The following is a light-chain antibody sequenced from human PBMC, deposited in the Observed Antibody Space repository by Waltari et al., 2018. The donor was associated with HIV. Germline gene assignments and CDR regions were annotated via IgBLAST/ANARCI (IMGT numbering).Light chain of an antibody. CDR3: SSYTSSSTLGGV. CDR1: SSDVGCYNY. J-gene: IGLJ3*02. V-gene: IGLV2-14*01. CDR2: EVS. Sequence: QSALTQPASVSGSPGQSITISCTGTSSDVGCYNYVSSYQQHPGQAPKLMIYEVSNRPSGVSNRFSGSKSGNTASLTISGLQAEDEADYYCSSYTSSSTLGGVFGGGTKLTVL.